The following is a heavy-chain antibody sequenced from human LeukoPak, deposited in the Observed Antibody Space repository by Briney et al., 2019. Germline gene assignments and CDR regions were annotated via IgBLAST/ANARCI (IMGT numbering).Heavy chain of an antibody. Sequence: GGSLRLSCSASGFTFSTYWMSWVRQAPGKGLEWVAVISYDGSNKYYADSVKGRFTISRDNSKNTLYLQMNSLRAEDTAVYYCAKDGAGSAAIDYYYYGMDVWGQGTTVTVSS. J-gene: IGHJ6*02. CDR1: GFTFSTYW. V-gene: IGHV3-30*18. CDR3: AKDGAGSAAIDYYYYGMDV. D-gene: IGHD2-2*02. CDR2: ISYDGSNK.